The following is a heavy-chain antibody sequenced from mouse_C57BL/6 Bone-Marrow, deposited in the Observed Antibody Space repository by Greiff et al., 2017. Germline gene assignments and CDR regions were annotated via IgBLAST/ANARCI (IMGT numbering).Heavy chain of an antibody. CDR1: GYTFTSYG. D-gene: IGHD4-1*01. CDR3: ARINWVDFDY. Sequence: VKVVESGAELARPGASVKLSCKASGYTFTSYGISWVKQRTGQGLEWIGEIYPRSGNTYYNEKFKGKATLTADKSSSTAYMELRNLTSEASAVYFCARINWVDFDYWGQGTTLTVSS. CDR2: IYPRSGNT. J-gene: IGHJ2*01. V-gene: IGHV1-81*01.